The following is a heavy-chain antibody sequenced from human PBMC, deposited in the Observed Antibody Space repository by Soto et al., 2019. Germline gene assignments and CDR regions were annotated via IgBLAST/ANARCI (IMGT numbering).Heavy chain of an antibody. CDR1: GFTFSNAW. D-gene: IGHD6-13*01. V-gene: IGHV3-15*01. CDR3: TTLLAAAGFYYYYYGMDV. Sequence: EVQLVESGGGLVKPGGSLRLSCAASGFTFSNAWMSWVRQAPGKGLEWVGRIKSKTDGGTTDYAAPVKGRFTISRDDLKNTLYLQMNSLITEDTAVYYCTTLLAAAGFYYYYYGMDVWAQGTTVTVSS. CDR2: IKSKTDGGTT. J-gene: IGHJ6*02.